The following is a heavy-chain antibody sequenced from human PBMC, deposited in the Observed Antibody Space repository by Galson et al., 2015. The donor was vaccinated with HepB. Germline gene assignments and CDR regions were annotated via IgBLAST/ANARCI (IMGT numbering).Heavy chain of an antibody. CDR2: IIPLFGVP. V-gene: IGHV1-69*13. CDR1: GGTFDNFA. CDR3: ATAPGVRGGWLQFEQ. J-gene: IGHJ4*02. Sequence: SVKVSCKVSGGTFDNFAVNWVRQAPGQGFEWMGGIIPLFGVPTYAQKFQGRVTISADESSSTAYMEVKSLGSDDTAVYYCATAPGVRGGWLQFEQWGQGSLITVSS. D-gene: IGHD5-24*01.